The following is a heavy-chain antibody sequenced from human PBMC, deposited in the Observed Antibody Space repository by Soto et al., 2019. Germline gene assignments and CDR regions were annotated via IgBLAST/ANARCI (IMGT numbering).Heavy chain of an antibody. CDR2: VNHGGGS. CDR1: GGSFSGYY. V-gene: IGHV4-34*01. D-gene: IGHD2-21*02. J-gene: IGHJ5*02. Sequence: QVQVQQWGAGLLKPSETLSLTCAVYGGSFSGYYWSWIRQPPGKGLEWLGEVNHGGGSNYNPSLKGRVTISVDMSKNQLSLRLTSVTAADTGIYYCARVAYCGGGCHAWGQGTLVTVSS. CDR3: ARVAYCGGGCHA.